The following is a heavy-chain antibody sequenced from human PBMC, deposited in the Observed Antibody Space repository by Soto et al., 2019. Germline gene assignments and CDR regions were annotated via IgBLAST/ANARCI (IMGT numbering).Heavy chain of an antibody. CDR1: GYSFTSYW. Sequence: PGESLKISCKGSGYSFTSYWIGWVRQMPGKGLEWMGIIYPGDSDTRYSPSFQGQVTISADKSISTAYLQWSSLKASDTAMYYCARPHQCSGCEDDYFDYWGQGTLVTVSS. CDR2: IYPGDSDT. V-gene: IGHV5-51*01. J-gene: IGHJ4*02. D-gene: IGHD2-15*01. CDR3: ARPHQCSGCEDDYFDY.